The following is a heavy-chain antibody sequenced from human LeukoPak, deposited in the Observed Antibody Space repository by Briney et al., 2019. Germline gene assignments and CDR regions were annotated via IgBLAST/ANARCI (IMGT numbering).Heavy chain of an antibody. V-gene: IGHV6-1*01. J-gene: IGHJ6*03. CDR3: ARLGIAVAGTGGGYYYYYMDV. D-gene: IGHD6-19*01. Sequence: SQTLSLTCAISGDSVSSYSAAWNWIRQSPSRGLEWLGRTYYRSKWYNDYAVSVKSRITINPDTSKNQFSLQLNSVTPEDTAVYYCARLGIAVAGTGGGYYYYYMDVWGKGTTVTVSS. CDR1: GDSVSSYSAA. CDR2: TYYRSKWYN.